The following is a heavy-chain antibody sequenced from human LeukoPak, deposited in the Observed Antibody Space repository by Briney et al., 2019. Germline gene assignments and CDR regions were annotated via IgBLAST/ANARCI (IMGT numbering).Heavy chain of an antibody. Sequence: SETLSLTCTVSGGSIGSSSYYWGWIRQPPGKGLEWIGSIYHSGSTYYNPSLKSRVTISVDTSKNQFSLKLSSVTAADTAVYYCARDSSSGIRVAVGLGSNFDYWGQGTLVTVSS. CDR2: IYHSGST. CDR1: GGSIGSSSYY. CDR3: ARDSSSGIRVAVGLGSNFDY. V-gene: IGHV4-39*07. J-gene: IGHJ4*02. D-gene: IGHD3-10*01.